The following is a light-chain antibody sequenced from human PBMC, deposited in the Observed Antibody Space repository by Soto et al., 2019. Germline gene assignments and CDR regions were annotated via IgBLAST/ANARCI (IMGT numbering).Light chain of an antibody. CDR1: QSISSW. CDR2: DAS. J-gene: IGKJ1*01. Sequence: DIQMTQSPSTLSASVGDRVTITCRASQSISSWLAWYQQKPGKAPKLLIYDASSLESGVPSRFSSSGSGTEFTRTISSLQPDDFATYYCQQYNSYSTFGQGTKVEIK. V-gene: IGKV1-5*01. CDR3: QQYNSYST.